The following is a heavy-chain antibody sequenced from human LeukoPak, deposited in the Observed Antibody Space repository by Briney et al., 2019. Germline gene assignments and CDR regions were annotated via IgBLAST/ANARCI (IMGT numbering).Heavy chain of an antibody. J-gene: IGHJ6*02. V-gene: IGHV3-23*01. Sequence: PGGSLRLSCAASRFTFSSYAMSWVRQAPGKGLEWVSAISGSGGSTYYADSVKGRFTISRDNSKNTLYLQMNSLRAEDTAVYYCAKDAGSIVVVPAAPQGPPSRNVWGQGTTVTVSS. CDR3: AKDAGSIVVVPAAPQGPPSRNV. CDR2: ISGSGGST. D-gene: IGHD2-2*01. CDR1: RFTFSSYA.